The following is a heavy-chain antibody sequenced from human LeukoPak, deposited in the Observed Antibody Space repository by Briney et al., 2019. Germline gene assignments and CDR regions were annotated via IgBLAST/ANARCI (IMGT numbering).Heavy chain of an antibody. D-gene: IGHD7-27*01. CDR3: ARANLGAFDV. CDR2: SNSDGSTT. Sequence: GGSLRLSCAASGFTFSSYEMNWVRQAPGKGLVWVSRSNSDGSTTNYADSVKGRFTISIDNARNTLLLQMNSLRGEDTAVYYCARANLGAFDVWGQGTMVTVSS. CDR1: GFTFSSYE. V-gene: IGHV3-74*01. J-gene: IGHJ3*01.